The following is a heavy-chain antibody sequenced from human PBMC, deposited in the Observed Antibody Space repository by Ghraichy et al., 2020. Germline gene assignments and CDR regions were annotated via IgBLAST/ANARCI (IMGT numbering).Heavy chain of an antibody. J-gene: IGHJ2*01. CDR1: GGSFSVYF. V-gene: IGHV4-34*01. CDR2: INHSGST. D-gene: IGHD3-22*01. Sequence: SETLSLTCNVFGGSFSVYFWNWIRQPPGKGLEYIGEINHSGSTNYNPSLKSRVTISIDTSKNQFSLKLNSVIAADTAIYYCARVRDYYDSSGYNSGWYFDLWGRGTLVTVSS. CDR3: ARVRDYYDSSGYNSGWYFDL.